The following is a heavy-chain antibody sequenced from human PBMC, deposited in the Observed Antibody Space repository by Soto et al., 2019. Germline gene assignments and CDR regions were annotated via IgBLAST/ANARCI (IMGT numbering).Heavy chain of an antibody. J-gene: IGHJ4*02. CDR3: ARVFLKSSWYDN. D-gene: IGHD6-13*01. CDR2: IGTAGDT. CDR1: GFTFSSYD. Sequence: GGSLRLSCAASGFTFSSYDMHWVRQATGKGLEWVSAIGTAGDTYYPGSVKGRFTISRENAKNSLYLQMNSLRAGDTAVYYCARVFLKSSWYDNWGQGTLVTVSS. V-gene: IGHV3-13*01.